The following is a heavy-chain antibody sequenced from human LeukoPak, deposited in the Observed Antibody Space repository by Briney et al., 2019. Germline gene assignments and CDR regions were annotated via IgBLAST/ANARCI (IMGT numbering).Heavy chain of an antibody. V-gene: IGHV5-51*01. CDR1: GYSFTSYW. CDR3: ARDHYYDSSENYYYYYMDV. J-gene: IGHJ6*03. D-gene: IGHD3-22*01. Sequence: GESLKISCKGSGYSFTSYWIGWVRQMPGKGLEWMGIIYPGDSDTRYSPSFQGQVTISADKSISTAYLQWSSLKASDTAMYYCARDHYYDSSENYYYYYMDVWGKGTTVTVSS. CDR2: IYPGDSDT.